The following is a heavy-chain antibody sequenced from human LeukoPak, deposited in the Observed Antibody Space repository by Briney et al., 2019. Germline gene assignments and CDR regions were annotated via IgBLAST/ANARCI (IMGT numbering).Heavy chain of an antibody. J-gene: IGHJ5*02. CDR3: ARDGTSYTNPNNWFDP. CDR2: ISTYNGDT. Sequence: ASVKVSCKASGYPFTTYYIKWVRQAPGQGLEWIGWISTYNGDTNYAQKFQGRVTMTADTSADTAYMELTSLRSDDTAMYYCARDGTSYTNPNNWFDPWGQGTLVTVSS. CDR1: GYPFTTYY. D-gene: IGHD2-2*02. V-gene: IGHV1-18*01.